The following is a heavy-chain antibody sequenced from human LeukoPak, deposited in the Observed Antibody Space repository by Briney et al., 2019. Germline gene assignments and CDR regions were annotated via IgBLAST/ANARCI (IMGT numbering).Heavy chain of an antibody. Sequence: SETLSLTCTVSGGSISSYYWSWIRQPPGKGLEWIGYIYYSGGTNYNPSLKSRVTISVDTSKNQFSLKLSSVTAADTAVYYCARARWLLPDYWGQGTLVTVSS. J-gene: IGHJ4*02. CDR2: IYYSGGT. D-gene: IGHD2-21*01. CDR3: ARARWLLPDY. CDR1: GGSISSYY. V-gene: IGHV4-59*01.